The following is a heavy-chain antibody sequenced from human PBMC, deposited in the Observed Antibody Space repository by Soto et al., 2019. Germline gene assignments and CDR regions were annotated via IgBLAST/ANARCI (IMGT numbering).Heavy chain of an antibody. D-gene: IGHD3-22*01. Sequence: GGSLRLSCVASGFIFNEYAMHWVRQAPGKGLDWVAVISADGKINYLADSVKGRFTVSRDNSKSTIYLQMDSLRPDDTARYYCARVHYDSSGYLGGHFDYWGRGTLVTVSS. J-gene: IGHJ4*02. V-gene: IGHV3-30*04. CDR3: ARVHYDSSGYLGGHFDY. CDR2: ISADGKIN. CDR1: GFIFNEYA.